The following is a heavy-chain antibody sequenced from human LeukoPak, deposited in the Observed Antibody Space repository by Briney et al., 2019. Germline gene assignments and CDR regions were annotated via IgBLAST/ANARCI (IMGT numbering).Heavy chain of an antibody. CDR1: GFTVSSNY. Sequence: PGGSLRLSCAASGFTVSSNYMSWVRQAPGKGLEWVSVIYSGGSTYYADSVKGRFTISRDNSKSTLYIQMNSLKTEDTAVYYCTTRHYYGSGSGYWGQGTLVTVSS. CDR2: IYSGGST. V-gene: IGHV3-53*01. J-gene: IGHJ4*02. D-gene: IGHD3-10*01. CDR3: TTRHYYGSGSGY.